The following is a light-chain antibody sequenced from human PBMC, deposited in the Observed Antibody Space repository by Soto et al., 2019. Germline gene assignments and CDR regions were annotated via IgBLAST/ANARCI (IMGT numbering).Light chain of an antibody. CDR2: DVS. V-gene: IGLV2-14*03. Sequence: QSALTQPASVSGSPGQSITISCTGTSSDVGAYNYVSWYQQHPGKAPKLIISDVSYRPSGVSNRFSGSKSGNTASLTISGLQVEDEADYYCSSFTRGTTGYIFGTGTKVTVL. CDR3: SSFTRGTTGYI. J-gene: IGLJ1*01. CDR1: SSDVGAYNY.